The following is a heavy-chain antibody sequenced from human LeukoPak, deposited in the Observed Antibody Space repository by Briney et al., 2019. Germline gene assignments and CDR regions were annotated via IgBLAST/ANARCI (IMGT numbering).Heavy chain of an antibody. J-gene: IGHJ4*02. D-gene: IGHD1-26*01. CDR2: IYHSGST. CDR3: ARETGTYSAFDY. V-gene: IGHV4-38-2*02. Sequence: PSETLSLTCTVSGYSISSGYCWAWIRQPPGKGLEWIGTIYHSGSTYSNPSLKSRVTISVDTSKNQFSLRLSSVTAADTAVYYCARETGTYSAFDYWGQGTLVTVSS. CDR1: GYSISSGYC.